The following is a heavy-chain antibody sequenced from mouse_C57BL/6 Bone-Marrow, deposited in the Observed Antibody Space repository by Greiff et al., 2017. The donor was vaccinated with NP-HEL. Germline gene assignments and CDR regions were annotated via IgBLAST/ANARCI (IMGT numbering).Heavy chain of an antibody. J-gene: IGHJ1*03. CDR1: GFSFTSYG. CDR3: ASRHYYGSSHWYFDV. CDR2: IWSGGST. Sequence: QVQLQQSGPGLVQPSQSLSITCTVSGFSFTSYGVHWVRQSPGKGLEWLGVIWSGGSTDYNAAFISRLSISKDKSKSQVFFKMNSLQADDTAIYYCASRHYYGSSHWYFDVWGTGTTVTVSS. D-gene: IGHD1-1*01. V-gene: IGHV2-2*01.